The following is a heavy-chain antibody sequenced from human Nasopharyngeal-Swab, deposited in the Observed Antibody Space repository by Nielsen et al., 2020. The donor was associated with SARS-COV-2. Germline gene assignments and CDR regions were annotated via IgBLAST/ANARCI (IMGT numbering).Heavy chain of an antibody. Sequence: RQAPGKGLEWVPYISSSGSTIYYADSVKGRFTISRDNAKNSLYLQMNSLRAEDTAVYYCARDQDVVVPAAIDYYYYGMDVWGQGTTVTVSS. J-gene: IGHJ6*02. V-gene: IGHV3-11*04. D-gene: IGHD2-2*01. CDR2: ISSSGSTI. CDR3: ARDQDVVVPAAIDYYYYGMDV.